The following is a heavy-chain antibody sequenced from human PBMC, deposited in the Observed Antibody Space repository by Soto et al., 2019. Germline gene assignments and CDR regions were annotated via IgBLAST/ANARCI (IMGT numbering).Heavy chain of an antibody. CDR3: ARVGTIFGVVRFDYYMDV. J-gene: IGHJ6*03. Sequence: SEILSLTCAVYGWSFSGYYWSWIRQPPGKELEWIGEINHSGSTNYNPSLKSRVTISVDTSKNQFSLKLSSVTAADTAVYYCARVGTIFGVVRFDYYMDVWGKGTTVTAP. CDR1: GWSFSGYY. D-gene: IGHD3-3*01. V-gene: IGHV4-34*01. CDR2: INHSGST.